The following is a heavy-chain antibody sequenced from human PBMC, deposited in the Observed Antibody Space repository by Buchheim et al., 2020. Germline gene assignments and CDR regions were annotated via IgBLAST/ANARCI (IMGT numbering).Heavy chain of an antibody. CDR1: GFTFSSYS. J-gene: IGHJ4*02. D-gene: IGHD3-22*01. CDR3: ARGEGITYYYDSSGLDY. Sequence: EVQLVESGGGLVQPGGSLRLPCAASGFTFSSYSMNWVRQAPGKGLEWVSYISSSSSTIYYADSVTGRFTISRDNAKNLMYLQMNSLRAEDTAVYYCARGEGITYYYDSSGLDYWGQGTL. V-gene: IGHV3-48*04. CDR2: ISSSSSTI.